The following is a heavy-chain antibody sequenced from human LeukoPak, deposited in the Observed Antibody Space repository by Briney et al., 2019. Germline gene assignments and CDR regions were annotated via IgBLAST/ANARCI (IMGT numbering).Heavy chain of an antibody. CDR3: AQHTFKEEGSYHFDH. V-gene: IGHV5-51*01. Sequence: GESLKISCKGSGYDFTNYWIGWVRQMPGKGLEWMGVFDPGDSHTTYSPSFHGQVTFSADKSIRTAYLQWSSLKASGTARYYCAQHTFKEEGSYHFDHWGQGTLVTVSS. CDR1: GYDFTNYW. J-gene: IGHJ4*02. D-gene: IGHD2-15*01. CDR2: FDPGDSHT.